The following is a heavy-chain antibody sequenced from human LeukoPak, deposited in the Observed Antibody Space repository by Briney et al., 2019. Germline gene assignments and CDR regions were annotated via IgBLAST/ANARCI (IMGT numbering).Heavy chain of an antibody. D-gene: IGHD3-16*01. V-gene: IGHV1-69*01. CDR1: GGTFSSYA. J-gene: IGHJ4*02. CDR2: IIPIFGTA. CDR3: ASCDAGGKYDYVWGTFDY. Sequence: SVKVSCKASGGTFSSYAISWVRQAPGQGLEWMGGIIPIFGTANYAQKFQGRVTITADESTSTAYMELSSLRSEDTAVYYCASCDAGGKYDYVWGTFDYWGQGTLVTVSS.